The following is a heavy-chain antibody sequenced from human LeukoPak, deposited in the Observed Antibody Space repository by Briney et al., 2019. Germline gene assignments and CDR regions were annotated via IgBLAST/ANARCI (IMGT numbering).Heavy chain of an antibody. D-gene: IGHD3-9*01. Sequence: SVNVSCKASGGTFSSYAISWVRQAPGQGLEWMGGIIPIFGTANYAQKFQGRVTITADESTSTAYMELSSLRSEDTAVYYCARGPLRYFDWLLFGYYFDYWGQGTLVTVSS. CDR1: GGTFSSYA. V-gene: IGHV1-69*13. CDR3: ARGPLRYFDWLLFGYYFDY. J-gene: IGHJ4*02. CDR2: IIPIFGTA.